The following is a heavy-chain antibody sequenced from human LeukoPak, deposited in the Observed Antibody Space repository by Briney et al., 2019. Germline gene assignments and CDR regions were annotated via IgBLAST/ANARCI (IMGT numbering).Heavy chain of an antibody. Sequence: GGSLRRSCAASGFTFSRFWMNWVRQAPGRGLEWVANIDQSGGRNNYVDSVKGRFTISRDNAKNSLFLEMSSLRADDTAVYFCARDVEGGTFDIWGQGTTVTVSS. CDR2: IDQSGGRN. V-gene: IGHV3-7*05. CDR1: GFTFSRFW. CDR3: ARDVEGGTFDI. J-gene: IGHJ3*02. D-gene: IGHD3-16*01.